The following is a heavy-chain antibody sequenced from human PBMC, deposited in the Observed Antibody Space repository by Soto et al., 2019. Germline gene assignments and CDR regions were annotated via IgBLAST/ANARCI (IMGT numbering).Heavy chain of an antibody. Sequence: GESLKISCKGSGYSFTSYWIGWVRQMPGKGLEWTGIIYPGDSDTRYSPSFQGQVTISADKSISTAYLQWSSLKASDTAMYYCARHQPGPTSMYYYGMDGWGKGTPVTVAS. CDR3: ARHQPGPTSMYYYGMDG. V-gene: IGHV5-51*01. CDR1: GYSFTSYW. D-gene: IGHD3-3*02. J-gene: IGHJ6*04. CDR2: IYPGDSDT.